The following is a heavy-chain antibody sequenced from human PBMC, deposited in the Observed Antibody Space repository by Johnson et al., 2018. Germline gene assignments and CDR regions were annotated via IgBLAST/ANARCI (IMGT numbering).Heavy chain of an antibody. D-gene: IGHD2-21*02. CDR3: AKNIVVMTSIAIGAVDI. J-gene: IGHJ3*02. Sequence: VQLVESGGGLVQPGGSLRLSCAASGFIFGDYEIYWVRQVPGKGLEWVSVISGGGGMTSYADSVKGRFTVSRDNSKRTVFLQMNSLRAEDTAMYYCAKNIVVMTSIAIGAVDIWGQGTMVAVSS. CDR1: GFIFGDYE. V-gene: IGHV3-23*04. CDR2: ISGGGGMT.